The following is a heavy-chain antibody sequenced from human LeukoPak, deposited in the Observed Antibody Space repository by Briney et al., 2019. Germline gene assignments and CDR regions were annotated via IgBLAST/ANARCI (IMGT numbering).Heavy chain of an antibody. Sequence: GGSLRLSCAASGFTFSSYSMNWVRQAPGKGLEWVSSISSSSSYIYYADSEKGRFTISRDNAKNSLYLQMNSLRAEDTAVYYCARLALRGGLVPWGQGTLVTVSS. CDR1: GFTFSSYS. J-gene: IGHJ5*02. CDR3: ARLALRGGLVP. D-gene: IGHD3-16*01. CDR2: ISSSSSYI. V-gene: IGHV3-21*01.